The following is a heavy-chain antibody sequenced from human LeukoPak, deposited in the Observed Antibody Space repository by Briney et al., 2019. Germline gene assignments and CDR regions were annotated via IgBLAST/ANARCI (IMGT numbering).Heavy chain of an antibody. V-gene: IGHV4-59*01. CDR3: ARGIESYGDYGY. CDR2: IYHSGST. Sequence: PSETLSLTCTVSGGSITTYYWGWIRQPPGKGLEWIGSIYHSGSTYYNPSLKSRVTISIDTSKNQFSLKLSSLTAADTAIYYCARGIESYGDYGYWGQGILVTVSS. D-gene: IGHD4-17*01. CDR1: GGSITTYY. J-gene: IGHJ4*02.